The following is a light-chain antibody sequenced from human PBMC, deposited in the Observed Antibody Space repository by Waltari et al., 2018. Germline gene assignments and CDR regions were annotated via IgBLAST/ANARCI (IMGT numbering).Light chain of an antibody. CDR2: KVS. Sequence: DVVMPPSPLSLPVTLGQPASISCRSRQSLVHRDGNTFLNWFQHRPGQSQRRLIYKVSNRDFGVPDRFSGSGSGTDFTLKISRVEAEDVGVYYCMQGTHWPPITFGQGTRLEIK. V-gene: IGKV2-30*02. J-gene: IGKJ5*01. CDR1: QSLVHRDGNTF. CDR3: MQGTHWPPIT.